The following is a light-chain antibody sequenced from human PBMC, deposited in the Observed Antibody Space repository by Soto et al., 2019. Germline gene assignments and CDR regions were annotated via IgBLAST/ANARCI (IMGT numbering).Light chain of an antibody. CDR1: GSNIGAGYN. V-gene: IGLV1-40*01. J-gene: IGLJ1*01. CDR3: QAFDSSLSGYV. CDR2: SNT. Sequence: QSALAQPPSLSGAPGQRVTLSCTGSGSNIGAGYNVHWYQQLPGAAPKLLIYSNTNRPSGVPDRFSGSKSGPSASLAITGLQAEDEADYYCQAFDSSLSGYVFGTGTKVTV.